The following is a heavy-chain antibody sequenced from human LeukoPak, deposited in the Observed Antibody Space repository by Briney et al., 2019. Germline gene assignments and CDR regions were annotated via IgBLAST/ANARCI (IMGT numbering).Heavy chain of an antibody. J-gene: IGHJ3*02. V-gene: IGHV4-59*10. CDR1: GGSFSGYY. Sequence: PSETLSLTCAVYGGSFSGYYWSWIRQPAGKGLEWIGRIYTSGSTNYNPSLKRRVTISVDTSKNQFSLKLSSVTAADTAVYWCARGAFGVLLSAFDIWGQGTMVTVSS. D-gene: IGHD3-3*01. CDR3: ARGAFGVLLSAFDI. CDR2: IYTSGST.